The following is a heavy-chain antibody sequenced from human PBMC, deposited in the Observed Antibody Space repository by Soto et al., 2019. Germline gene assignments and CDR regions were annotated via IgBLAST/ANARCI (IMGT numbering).Heavy chain of an antibody. Sequence: EVQLVESGGGLVQPGGSLRLSCAASGFTFSSYSMSWVRQTPAKGLEWVSHISGGSSLIYYADSVKGRFTISRDNAENSLYLQMNSLRAEDTAVYYCATRSRGYSGYVKYWGQGTVVTVSS. CDR1: GFTFSSYS. D-gene: IGHD5-12*01. CDR3: ATRSRGYSGYVKY. V-gene: IGHV3-48*01. CDR2: ISGGSSLI. J-gene: IGHJ4*02.